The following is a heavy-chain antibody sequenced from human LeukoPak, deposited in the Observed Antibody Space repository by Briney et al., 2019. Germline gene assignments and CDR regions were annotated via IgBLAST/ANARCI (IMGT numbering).Heavy chain of an antibody. V-gene: IGHV3-23*01. CDR1: GFTSSSYA. J-gene: IGHJ6*03. Sequence: GGSLRLSCAASGFTSSSYAMSWVRQAPGKGREWVSAISGRGGSTHYADSVKGRVTISTDNSTNTLYLPMNSLRAADTAVYYRAKGVSGSYFYYYYYTDVWGKGTTVTVSS. CDR2: ISGRGGST. CDR3: AKGVSGSYFYYYYYTDV. D-gene: IGHD1-26*01.